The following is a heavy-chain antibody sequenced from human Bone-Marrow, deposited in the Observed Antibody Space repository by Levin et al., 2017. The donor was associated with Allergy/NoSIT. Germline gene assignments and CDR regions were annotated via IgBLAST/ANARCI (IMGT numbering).Heavy chain of an antibody. Sequence: PGASVKVSCKASGYSLTAHFIHWVRQAPGQGLEWMGWIIPKSGDTKFAQGFEGRVTMTRDTSINTAYLELTSLTSDDTAVYYCARGGGFRHYDYWGQGTLVTVSS. D-gene: IGHD5-24*01. J-gene: IGHJ4*02. CDR2: IIPKSGDT. CDR3: ARGGGFRHYDY. V-gene: IGHV1-2*02. CDR1: GYSLTAHF.